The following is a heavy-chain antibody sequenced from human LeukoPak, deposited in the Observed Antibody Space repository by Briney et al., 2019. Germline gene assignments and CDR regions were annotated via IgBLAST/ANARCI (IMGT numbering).Heavy chain of an antibody. CDR1: GFTFSIYW. J-gene: IGHJ2*01. CDR2: IKPDGSWK. V-gene: IGHV3-7*05. CDR3: ASPLVESSGNVHFGL. Sequence: GGTLRLSCAASGFTFSIYWMTWVRQAPGKGLEWVANIKPDGSWKSYVDSVKGRFIISRDNAKKSLYMEMNSLRAEDTAVYYCASPLVESSGNVHFGLWGRGTLVTVSS. D-gene: IGHD4-23*01.